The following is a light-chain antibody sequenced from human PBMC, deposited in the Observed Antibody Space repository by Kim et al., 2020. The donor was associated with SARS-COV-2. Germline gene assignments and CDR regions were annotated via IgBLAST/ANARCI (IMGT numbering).Light chain of an antibody. CDR3: MQATQLPLT. Sequence: DSISCRSSQSLVHSDGNDYLSWLQQRPGQPPRLLIYKISNRISGVPDRVSGSGAGTDFTLKISRVEAEDVGVYYCMQATQLPLTFGGGTKVDIK. CDR1: QSLVHSDGNDY. CDR2: KIS. J-gene: IGKJ4*01. V-gene: IGKV2-24*01.